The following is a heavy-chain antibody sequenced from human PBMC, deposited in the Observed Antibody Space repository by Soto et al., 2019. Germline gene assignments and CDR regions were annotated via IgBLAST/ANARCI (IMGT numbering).Heavy chain of an antibody. CDR2: IIPIFGIT. CDR3: GRDPRSITGTTSSEDFQH. D-gene: IGHD1-1*01. CDR1: GGTFSGYA. V-gene: IGHV1-69*01. J-gene: IGHJ1*01. Sequence: QAQLMQSGAEVKEPGSSVKVSCKASGGTFSGYAISWVRQAPGQGLEWLGGIIPIFGITNYAQKFQNRLTIAADESSATVYMDLRSLTSEDSAIYYCGRDPRSITGTTSSEDFQHWGQGTLVSVS.